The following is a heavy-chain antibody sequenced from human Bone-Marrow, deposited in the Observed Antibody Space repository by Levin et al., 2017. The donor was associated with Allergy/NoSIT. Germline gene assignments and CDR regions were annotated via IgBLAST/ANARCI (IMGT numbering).Heavy chain of an antibody. CDR2: IYSGGGT. V-gene: IGHV3-66*01. CDR1: GFTVSSNY. Sequence: SGGSLRLSCVASGFTVSSNYMRWVRQAPGKGLEWVSHIYSGGGTNYADSVKGRFSVSRDNSKNTVYLQMNSLRADDTAVYYCGRDGPGGGHWGPGTQVTVSS. D-gene: IGHD3-10*01. J-gene: IGHJ4*02. CDR3: GRDGPGGGH.